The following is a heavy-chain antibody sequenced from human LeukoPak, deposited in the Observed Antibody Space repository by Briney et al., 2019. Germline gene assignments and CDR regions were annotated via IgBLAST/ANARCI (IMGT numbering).Heavy chain of an antibody. CDR2: INPNSGGT. Sequence: ASMKVSCKSSGYTFTGYYIHWVRQAPGQGLEWMGWINPNSGGTIYAQKFQGRVTMTRDTSISTAYMDLSRLRSDDTAVYYCARGPHDYGDYWGQGTLVTVSS. CDR3: ARGPHDYGDY. J-gene: IGHJ4*02. CDR1: GYTFTGYY. V-gene: IGHV1-2*02.